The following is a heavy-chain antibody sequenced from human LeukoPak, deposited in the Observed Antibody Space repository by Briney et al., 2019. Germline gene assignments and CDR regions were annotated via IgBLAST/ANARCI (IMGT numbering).Heavy chain of an antibody. D-gene: IGHD1-26*01. CDR2: IDKKDNFYAT. CDR3: TRDSGTYNWLDP. V-gene: IGHV3-73*01. CDR1: GFTFSGSA. J-gene: IGHJ5*02. Sequence: GGSLRLSCAASGFTFSGSAIHWVRQSSGKGLEWVGHIDKKDNFYATTFAASVTGRFTISRDDSKNTAYLQMNSLKTEDTALYYCTRDSGTYNWLDPWGQGTLVTVSS.